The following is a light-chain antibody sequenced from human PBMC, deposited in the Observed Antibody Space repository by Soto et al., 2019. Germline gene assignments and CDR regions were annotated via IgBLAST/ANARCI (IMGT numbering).Light chain of an antibody. Sequence: QSALTQPASVSGSPGQSITISCTGTSSDVGSYNYVSWYQQHPGKAPKLMIYEVSNRPSGVSNRFSGSKSGNTASLTISGPQAGDEANYSGSSYTSIGTRVFGGGTQLTVL. CDR3: SSYTSIGTRV. CDR1: SSDVGSYNY. V-gene: IGLV2-14*01. CDR2: EVS. J-gene: IGLJ3*02.